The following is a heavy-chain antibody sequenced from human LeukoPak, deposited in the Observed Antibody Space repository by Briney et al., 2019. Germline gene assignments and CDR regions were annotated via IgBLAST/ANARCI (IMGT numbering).Heavy chain of an antibody. Sequence: GGSLRLSCAASGFTFSSYSMNWVRQAPGKGLEWVSYISSDSRTIYDADSVKGRFTIPRDNAKTSLYLHMNSLRAEDAAVYYCARSIAVTGSNFDYWGQGTLVTVSS. CDR1: GFTFSSYS. V-gene: IGHV3-48*04. CDR3: ARSIAVTGSNFDY. CDR2: ISSDSRTI. D-gene: IGHD6-19*01. J-gene: IGHJ4*02.